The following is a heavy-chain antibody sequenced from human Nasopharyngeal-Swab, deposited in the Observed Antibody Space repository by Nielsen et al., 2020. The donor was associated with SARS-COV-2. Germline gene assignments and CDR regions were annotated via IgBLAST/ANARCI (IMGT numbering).Heavy chain of an antibody. CDR1: GGSVSSGSYY. CDR3: AREYYDILTGYYRGGPFDY. J-gene: IGHJ4*02. Sequence: SETLSLTCTVSGGSVSSGSYYWSWIRQPPGKGLEWIGYIYYSGSTNYNPSLKSRVTISVDTSKNQFSLKLSSVTAADTAVYYCAREYYDILTGYYRGGPFDYWGQGTLVTVSS. CDR2: IYYSGST. D-gene: IGHD3-9*01. V-gene: IGHV4-61*01.